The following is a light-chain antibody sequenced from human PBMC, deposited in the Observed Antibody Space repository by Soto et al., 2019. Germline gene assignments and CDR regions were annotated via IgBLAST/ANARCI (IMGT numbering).Light chain of an antibody. CDR1: QSVSSSY. Sequence: IVLTQSPAILALSPGDRATLSCRARQSVSSSYLAWYQHKPGPAPRLLIHGASSRVTGIPDRFSGSGSGTDFTLTITRLEPEDFAVYYCQQYQSLTFGGGAKVDIK. V-gene: IGKV3-20*01. CDR2: GAS. CDR3: QQYQSLT. J-gene: IGKJ4*01.